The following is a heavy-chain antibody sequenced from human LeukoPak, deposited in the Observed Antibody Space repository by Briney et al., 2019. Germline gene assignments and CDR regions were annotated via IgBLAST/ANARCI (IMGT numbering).Heavy chain of an antibody. Sequence: QPGGSLRLSCVAYGFTFDDYWMHWVRQIPGKGLVWISDINTDGSRTRYANSVRGRFTISRDNAKNTVYLQMNSLRADDTGIFYCLRGELTPGVGYWGQGTLVTVSS. CDR3: LRGELTPGVGY. CDR1: GFTFDDYW. V-gene: IGHV3-74*01. J-gene: IGHJ4*02. D-gene: IGHD1-1*01. CDR2: INTDGSRT.